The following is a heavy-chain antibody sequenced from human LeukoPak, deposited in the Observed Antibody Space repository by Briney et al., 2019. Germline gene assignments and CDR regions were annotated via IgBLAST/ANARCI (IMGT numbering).Heavy chain of an antibody. V-gene: IGHV1-2*02. CDR1: GYTFTDYH. CDR3: ARRGGPYFDY. CDR2: INPISGGT. Sequence: SVKLSCKASGYTFTDYHIHWLRQAPGEGLEWMGWINPISGGTNFAQKFQGRVTMTSDTSISTAYMELSGLISDDTAVYYCARRGGPYFDYWGQGTLVTVSS. D-gene: IGHD3-16*01. J-gene: IGHJ4*02.